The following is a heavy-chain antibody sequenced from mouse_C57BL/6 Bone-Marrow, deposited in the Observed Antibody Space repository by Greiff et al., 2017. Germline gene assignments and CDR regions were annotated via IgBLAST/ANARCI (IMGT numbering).Heavy chain of an antibody. CDR1: GYAFTNYL. CDR3: AREEYEGSSYWYFDV. Sequence: QVQLQQSGAELVRPGTSVKVSCKASGYAFTNYLIEWVKQRPGQGLEWIGVINPGSGCTNYNEKFKGKATLTADKSSSTAYMQLSSLTSEDSAVXVCAREEYEGSSYWYFDVWGTGTTVTVSS. D-gene: IGHD1-1*01. J-gene: IGHJ1*03. CDR2: INPGSGCT. V-gene: IGHV1-54*01.